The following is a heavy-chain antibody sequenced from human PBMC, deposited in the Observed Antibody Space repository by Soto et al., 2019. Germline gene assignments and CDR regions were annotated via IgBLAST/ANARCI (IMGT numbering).Heavy chain of an antibody. J-gene: IGHJ6*02. CDR2: IDYSVTT. CDR3: ASLDSGFGATMDV. D-gene: IGHD3-10*01. V-gene: IGHV4-39*01. Sequence: QLQLQESGPGLVKPSETLSLTCTVSGGSVSSGTYYWGWIRQPPGKGLEWIGSIDYSVTTYYNPSLKSRVPITVDTSKNHISLKLTSVTAADTAVYYCASLDSGFGATMDVWGQGTTVTVSS. CDR1: GGSVSSGTYY.